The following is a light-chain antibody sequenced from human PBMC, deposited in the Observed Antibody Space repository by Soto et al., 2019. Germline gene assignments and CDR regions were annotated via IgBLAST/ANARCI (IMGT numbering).Light chain of an antibody. V-gene: IGKV1-39*01. CDR3: QQSFNSPT. J-gene: IGKJ2*01. CDR1: HDVSTF. CDR2: AAS. Sequence: IQMTQSPSSLSASIGDSVTITCRASHDVSTFLNWYQQKPGKAPKLLIYAASSLQTGVPSTFSGSGPGTDFTLTISSLQREDIATYFCQQSFNSPTFGQGTKLEIK.